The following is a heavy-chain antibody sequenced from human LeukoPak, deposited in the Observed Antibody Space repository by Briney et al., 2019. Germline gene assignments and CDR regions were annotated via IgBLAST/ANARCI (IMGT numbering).Heavy chain of an antibody. CDR2: ISGSGGST. Sequence: AGGSLRLSCAASGFTFSSYGMSWVRQAPGKGLEWVSAISGSGGSTYYADSVKGRFTISRDNSKNTLYLQMNSLRAEDTAVYYCAKGGCSGGSCPSAKDYWGQGTLVTVSS. CDR1: GFTFSSYG. CDR3: AKGGCSGGSCPSAKDY. V-gene: IGHV3-23*01. J-gene: IGHJ4*02. D-gene: IGHD2-15*01.